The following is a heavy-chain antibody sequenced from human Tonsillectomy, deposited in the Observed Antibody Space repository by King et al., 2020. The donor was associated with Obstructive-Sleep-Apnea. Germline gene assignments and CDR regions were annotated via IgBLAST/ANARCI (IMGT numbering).Heavy chain of an antibody. D-gene: IGHD3-9*01. CDR3: AKGQYFGRYDY. CDR2: MNHSGST. CDR1: GASFSGYY. J-gene: IGHJ4*02. V-gene: IGHV4-34*01. Sequence: QVQLQQWGAGLLKPSETLSLTCAVDGASFSGYYWSWIRQPPGKGLEWIGEMNHSGSTNYNPALKSRVTLLLEPSKNQFSLKLTSVTAADTAVYYCAKGQYFGRYDYWGQGTLVTVSS.